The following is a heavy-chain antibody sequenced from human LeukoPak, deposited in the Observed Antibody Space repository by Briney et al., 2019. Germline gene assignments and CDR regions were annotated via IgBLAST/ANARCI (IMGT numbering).Heavy chain of an antibody. D-gene: IGHD5-18*01. CDR2: INPSGGST. Sequence: ASVKVSCKASGYTFTSYHMHWVRQAPGQGLEWMGIINPSGGSTSYAQKFEGRVTMTRDMSTSTVYMELSSLRSEDTAVYYCAKSGRRGYSYGYRFKYYYDYWGQGTLVTVSS. J-gene: IGHJ4*02. CDR1: GYTFTSYH. V-gene: IGHV1-46*01. CDR3: AKSGRRGYSYGYRFKYYYDY.